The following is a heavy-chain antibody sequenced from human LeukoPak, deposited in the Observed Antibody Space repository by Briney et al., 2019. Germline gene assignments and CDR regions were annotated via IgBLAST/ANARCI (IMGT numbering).Heavy chain of an antibody. J-gene: IGHJ6*03. V-gene: IGHV4-39*07. D-gene: IGHD3-3*01. CDR2: IYYSEST. CDR3: ARGGPYYDFCSGLGDYDYMDV. CDR1: GGSISSSSYY. Sequence: SETLSLTCTVSGGSISSSSYYWGWIRQPPGKGREWIVSIYYSESTYYTPSLNIRVTISVDTTKYQFSLKLSTLTAADTSVYYCARGGPYYDFCSGLGDYDYMDVWGKGTTVTVSS.